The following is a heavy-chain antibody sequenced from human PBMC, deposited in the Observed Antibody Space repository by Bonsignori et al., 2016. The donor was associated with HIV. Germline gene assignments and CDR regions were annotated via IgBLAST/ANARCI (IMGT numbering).Heavy chain of an antibody. CDR1: GGFITSSHFY. J-gene: IGHJ6*02. V-gene: IGHV4-39*02. CDR2: VYYSGTT. Sequence: QLQLVESGPGLVKSSEILSLTCTVSGGFITSSHFYWGWIRQRPGKGLEWIGSVYYSGTTYHNPSLNNRATISIDTSKTHFSLRLTSVTAADAGVYYCARGGSIIAHVYYFGLDVWGQGTPVTVSS. D-gene: IGHD3-16*01. CDR3: ARGGSIIAHVYYFGLDV.